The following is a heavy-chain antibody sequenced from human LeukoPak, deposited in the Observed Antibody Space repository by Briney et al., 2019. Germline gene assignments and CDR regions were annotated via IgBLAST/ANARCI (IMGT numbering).Heavy chain of an antibody. J-gene: IGHJ4*02. CDR1: GFTFSSYA. Sequence: GGSLRLSCAASGFTFSSYAMSWVRQAPGKGLEWVSAISGSGGSTYYADSVKGRFTISRDNSKNTLYLQMNSLRAGDTAVYYCAKSNPYSSSWYGSVSRPSDYWGQGTLVTVSS. V-gene: IGHV3-23*01. CDR3: AKSNPYSSSWYGSVSRPSDY. CDR2: ISGSGGST. D-gene: IGHD6-13*01.